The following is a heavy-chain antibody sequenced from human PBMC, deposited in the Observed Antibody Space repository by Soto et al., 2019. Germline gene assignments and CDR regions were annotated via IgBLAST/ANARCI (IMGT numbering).Heavy chain of an antibody. Sequence: SVKVSCKASGGTFSSYAISWVRQAPGQGLEWMGGIIPIFGTANYAQKFQERVTITRDMSTSTAYMELSSLRSEDTAVYYCAAPGGRFLEWFHYYYYGMDVWGQGTTVTVSS. D-gene: IGHD3-3*01. J-gene: IGHJ6*02. CDR3: AAPGGRFLEWFHYYYYGMDV. CDR2: IIPIFGTA. V-gene: IGHV1-69*05. CDR1: GGTFSSYA.